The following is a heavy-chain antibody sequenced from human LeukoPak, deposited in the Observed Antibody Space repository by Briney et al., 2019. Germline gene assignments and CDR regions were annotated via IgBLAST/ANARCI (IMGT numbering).Heavy chain of an antibody. V-gene: IGHV3-23*01. D-gene: IGHD2-2*02. J-gene: IGHJ2*01. Sequence: GGSLRLSCAASGFTFSNYAMSWVRQAPGKGLEWVSAISGSGGDTNYADSVKGRFTISRDNAKNSLYLQMNSLRAEDTALYYCARDIYNWYFDLWGRGTLVTVSS. CDR3: ARDIYNWYFDL. CDR2: ISGSGGDT. CDR1: GFTFSNYA.